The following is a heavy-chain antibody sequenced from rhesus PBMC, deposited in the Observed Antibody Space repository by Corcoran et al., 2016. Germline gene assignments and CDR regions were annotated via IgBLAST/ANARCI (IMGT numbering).Heavy chain of an antibody. D-gene: IGHD1-1*01. Sequence: QVQLQESGPGRVKPSEPRSLTCAVSCASLSSYWWSWIRQPSGKGVDGIGEINGNSGRTYYNPSLQSRVTISKDTSKNQFALKLSSLTAADTAVYYCATPGAGTYNRFDVWGAGVLVTVSS. CDR3: ATPGAGTYNRFDV. V-gene: IGHV4-80*01. J-gene: IGHJ5-1*01. CDR2: INGNSGRT. CDR1: CASLSSYW.